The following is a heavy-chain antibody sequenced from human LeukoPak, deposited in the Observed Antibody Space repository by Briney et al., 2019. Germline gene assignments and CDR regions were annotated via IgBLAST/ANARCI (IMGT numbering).Heavy chain of an antibody. D-gene: IGHD3-3*02. Sequence: GSSLKISSKGSGYSFTTSCIVWVRQLPGRGLEGMGVIYSGDSDTRYTPSFQGQVTISADKSVSTAYLQWSSLKASDTAMYYCATTPLALTGETFDYWGQGTLVTVSS. J-gene: IGHJ4*02. CDR1: GYSFTTSC. V-gene: IGHV5-51*01. CDR2: IYSGDSDT. CDR3: ATTPLALTGETFDY.